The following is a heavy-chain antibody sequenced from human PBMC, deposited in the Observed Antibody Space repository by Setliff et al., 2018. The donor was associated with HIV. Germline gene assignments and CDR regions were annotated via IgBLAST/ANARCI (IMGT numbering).Heavy chain of an antibody. Sequence: PSETLSLTCTVSGGSISSYYWSWIRQPPGKGLEWIGYIYYSGSTNYNPSLKSRVTISVDTSKNQFSLKLSSVTAADTAVYYCARGGIVGATDVFYYYYGMDVWGQGTTVTVSS. CDR2: IYYSGST. CDR1: GGSISSYY. CDR3: ARGGIVGATDVFYYYYGMDV. J-gene: IGHJ6*02. V-gene: IGHV4-59*01. D-gene: IGHD1-26*01.